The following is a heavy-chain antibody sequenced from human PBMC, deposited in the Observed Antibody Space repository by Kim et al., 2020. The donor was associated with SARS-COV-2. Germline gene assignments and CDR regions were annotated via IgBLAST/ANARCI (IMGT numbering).Heavy chain of an antibody. CDR3: ARRPLGPDGLDV. J-gene: IGHJ6*02. V-gene: IGHV5-51*01. CDR2: IYPGDSDT. Sequence: GESLKISCKGSGDSFTNSWIAWVRQVPAKGLEWMGHIYPGDSDTRYSPSFQRQVIMSADMSITTAYLQWTSLKASDTGMYFCARRPLGPDGLDVWGRGTT. CDR1: GDSFTNSW.